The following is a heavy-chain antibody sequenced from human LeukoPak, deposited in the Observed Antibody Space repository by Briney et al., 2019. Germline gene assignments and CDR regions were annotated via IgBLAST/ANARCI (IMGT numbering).Heavy chain of an antibody. CDR1: GGTFSSYT. J-gene: IGHJ4*02. Sequence: SVKVSCKASGGTFSSYTISWVRQAPGQGLEWMGRIIPILGIANYAQKFQGRVTITADKSTSTAYMELSSLRSEDTAVYYCARVSCSSTSCYTIDYWGQGTLVTVSS. V-gene: IGHV1-69*02. CDR3: ARVSCSSTSCYTIDY. D-gene: IGHD2-2*02. CDR2: IIPILGIA.